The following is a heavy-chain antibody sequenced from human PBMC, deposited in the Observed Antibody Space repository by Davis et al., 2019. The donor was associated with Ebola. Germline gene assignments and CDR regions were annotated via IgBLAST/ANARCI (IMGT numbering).Heavy chain of an antibody. V-gene: IGHV1-46*03. Sequence: ASVQVPCKASGYTFTNYYMHCVRQAPRQGLEWLGMIDPNDGRTIYAQKFQGRVTVTRDTSTTTVYMDLSSLRSEDTALYYCTTPGGQDSGYDVFDIWGQGTMVTVSS. CDR1: GYTFTNYY. J-gene: IGHJ3*02. CDR2: IDPNDGRT. CDR3: TTPGGQDSGYDVFDI. D-gene: IGHD5-12*01.